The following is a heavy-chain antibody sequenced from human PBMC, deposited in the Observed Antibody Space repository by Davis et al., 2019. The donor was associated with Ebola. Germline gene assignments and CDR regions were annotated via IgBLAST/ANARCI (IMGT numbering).Heavy chain of an antibody. Sequence: SVMVSCNASSGTFISYAIIWVRQAPGQRLEWLGRIIPSLGIANYAQKFQGRVKITADKYTSTAYMELSSLRSEDTAVYYCATDVRPYYYDSSGSNWFDTWGQGTLVTVSS. D-gene: IGHD3-22*01. CDR3: ATDVRPYYYDSSGSNWFDT. J-gene: IGHJ5*02. V-gene: IGHV1-69*04. CDR1: SGTFISYA. CDR2: IIPSLGIA.